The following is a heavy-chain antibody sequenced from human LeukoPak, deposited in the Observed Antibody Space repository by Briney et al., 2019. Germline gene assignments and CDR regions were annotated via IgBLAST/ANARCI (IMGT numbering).Heavy chain of an antibody. Sequence: PGGSLRLSCAASGFTFTRHGMHWVRQAPGKGLEWVAFIRYDGSNKYYADSVKGRFTISRDNSKNTLYLQMNSLRAEDTAVYYCAKDSRHLLWFGELGDYFDYWGQGTLVTVSS. D-gene: IGHD3-10*01. CDR2: IRYDGSNK. V-gene: IGHV3-30*02. J-gene: IGHJ4*02. CDR3: AKDSRHLLWFGELGDYFDY. CDR1: GFTFTRHG.